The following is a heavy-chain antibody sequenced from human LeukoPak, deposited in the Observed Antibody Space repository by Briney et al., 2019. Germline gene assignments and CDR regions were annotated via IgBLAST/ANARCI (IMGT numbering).Heavy chain of an antibody. Sequence: GGSLRLSCAASGFTFSSYAMHWVRQAPGKGLEWVAVISYDGSNKYYADSVKGRFTISRDNSKNTLYLQMNGLRAEDTAVYYCARSRTLLWFVELSDYWGQGTLVTVSS. CDR1: GFTFSSYA. CDR3: ARSRTLLWFVELSDY. D-gene: IGHD3-10*01. J-gene: IGHJ4*02. CDR2: ISYDGSNK. V-gene: IGHV3-30-3*01.